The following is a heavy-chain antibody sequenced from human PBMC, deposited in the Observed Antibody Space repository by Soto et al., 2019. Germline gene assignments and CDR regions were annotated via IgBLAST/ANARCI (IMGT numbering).Heavy chain of an antibody. CDR3: AREIVATRTFDS. CDR1: GVSISSYY. D-gene: IGHD5-12*01. CDR2: IYYSGST. V-gene: IGHV4-59*01. Sequence: SETLSLTCTVSGVSISSYYWSWIRQPPGKGLEWIGYIYYSGSTNYNPSLKSRVTISVDTSKNQFSLKLSSVTAADTAVYYCAREIVATRTFDSWGQGTLVTVSS. J-gene: IGHJ4*02.